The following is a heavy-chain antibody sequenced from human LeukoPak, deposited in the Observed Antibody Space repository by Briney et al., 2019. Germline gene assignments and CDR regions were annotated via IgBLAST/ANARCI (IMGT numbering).Heavy chain of an antibody. J-gene: IGHJ4*02. Sequence: ASVKVSCKASGYTFTSYYMHCVRQAPGQGLEWMGIINPSGGSTRYAQKLQGRVTMARDTSTSTVYMELSSLRSEDTAVYYCARINYYDSSGYYYLDYWGQGTLVTVSS. CDR2: INPSGGST. D-gene: IGHD3-22*01. V-gene: IGHV1-46*04. CDR3: ARINYYDSSGYYYLDY. CDR1: GYTFTSYY.